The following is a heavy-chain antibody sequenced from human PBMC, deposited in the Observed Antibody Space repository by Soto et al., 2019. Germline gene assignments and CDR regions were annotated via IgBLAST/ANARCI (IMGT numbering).Heavy chain of an antibody. Sequence: GASVKVSCKASGYTFTSYGISWVRQAPGQGLEWMGWISAYNGNTNYAQKLQGRVTMTTDTSTSTAYMELRSLRSDDTAVYYCARDIWEILHYYYGMDVWGQGTTVTVSS. CDR2: ISAYNGNT. D-gene: IGHD1-26*01. CDR3: ARDIWEILHYYYGMDV. CDR1: GYTFTSYG. J-gene: IGHJ6*02. V-gene: IGHV1-18*04.